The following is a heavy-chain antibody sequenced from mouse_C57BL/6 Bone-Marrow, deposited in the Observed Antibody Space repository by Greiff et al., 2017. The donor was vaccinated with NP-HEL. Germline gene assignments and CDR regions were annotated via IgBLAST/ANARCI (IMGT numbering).Heavy chain of an antibody. CDR3: AEGYYGSSYDWYFDV. CDR1: GFSLSTSGMG. V-gene: IGHV8-12*01. Sequence: VKLMESGPGILQSSQTLSLTCSFSGFSLSTSGMGVSWIRQPSGKGLEWLAHIYWDDDKRYNPSLKSRLTISKDTSRNQVFLKITSVDTADTATYYCAEGYYGSSYDWYFDVWGTGTTVTVSS. D-gene: IGHD1-1*01. CDR2: IYWDDDK. J-gene: IGHJ1*03.